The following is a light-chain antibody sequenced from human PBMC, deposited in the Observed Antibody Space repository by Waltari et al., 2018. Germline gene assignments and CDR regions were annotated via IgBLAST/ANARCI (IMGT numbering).Light chain of an antibody. CDR1: PSVSSA. J-gene: IGKJ1*01. CDR3: QHYVRLPAT. V-gene: IGKV3-20*01. CDR2: GTS. Sequence: EIVLTQSPGTLSLSPGERATLSCRASPSVSSALAWYQQKPGKAPRLLIYGTSNRATGIPDRFSGSGSGTDFSLTISRLEPEDVAVYFCQHYVRLPATFGQGTKVEIK.